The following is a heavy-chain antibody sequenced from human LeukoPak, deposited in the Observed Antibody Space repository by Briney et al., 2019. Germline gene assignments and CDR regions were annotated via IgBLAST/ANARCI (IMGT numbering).Heavy chain of an antibody. CDR3: ITMVRGVMGVFDY. V-gene: IGHV3-48*04. CDR2: ISSSSSTI. Sequence: GGSLRLSCAASGFTFSSYSMNWVRQAPGKGLEWVSYISSSSSTIYYADSVKGRFTISRDNAKNSLYLQMNSLRAEDTAVYYCITMVRGVMGVFDYWGQGTLVTVSS. J-gene: IGHJ4*02. D-gene: IGHD3-10*01. CDR1: GFTFSSYS.